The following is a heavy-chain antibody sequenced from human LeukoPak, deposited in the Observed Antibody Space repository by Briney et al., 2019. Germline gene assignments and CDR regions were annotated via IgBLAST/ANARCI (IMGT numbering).Heavy chain of an antibody. D-gene: IGHD3-3*01. CDR1: GFTFSDYY. J-gene: IGHJ6*03. Sequence: GGSLRLSCAASGFTFSDYYMSWIRQAPGKGLEWVSYISSSGSTIYYADSVKGRFTISRDNAKNSLYLQMNSLRAEDTAVYYCARRPYYDFWSGYYTDYYYMDVWGKGTTVTVSS. CDR3: ARRPYYDFWSGYYTDYYYMDV. V-gene: IGHV3-11*04. CDR2: ISSSGSTI.